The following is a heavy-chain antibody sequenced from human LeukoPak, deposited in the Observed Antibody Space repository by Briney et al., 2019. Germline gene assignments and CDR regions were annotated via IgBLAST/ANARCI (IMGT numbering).Heavy chain of an antibody. CDR1: GFTFSSYD. CDR3: ARAFDD. V-gene: IGHV3-48*02. J-gene: IGHJ4*02. Sequence: GGSLRLSCAASGFTFSSYDMNWVRQAPGKGLEWVSHISTSSSIYYADSVRGRFTISRDNAKNSLYLQINSLRDEDTAIYYCARAFDDWGQGTLVTVSS. CDR2: ISTSSSI.